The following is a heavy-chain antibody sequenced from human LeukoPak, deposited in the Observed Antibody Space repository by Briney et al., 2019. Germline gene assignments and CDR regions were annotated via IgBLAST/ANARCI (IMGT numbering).Heavy chain of an antibody. J-gene: IGHJ4*02. D-gene: IGHD2-21*02. Sequence: SEALSLTCTVSGGSVSSYYWSWIRQTPEKGLEWIGYMSYSGRTDYGPSLKSRVTMSVDTSKNQFSLKMSYVTAADTGVYYCARGYCRDDICQVFPYWGQGTLVTVSS. CDR1: GGSVSSYY. CDR2: MSYSGRT. V-gene: IGHV4-59*02. CDR3: ARGYCRDDICQVFPY.